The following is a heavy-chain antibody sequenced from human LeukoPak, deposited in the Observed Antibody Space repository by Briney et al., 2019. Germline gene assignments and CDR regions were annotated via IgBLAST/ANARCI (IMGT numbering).Heavy chain of an antibody. CDR1: GGSISSYY. Sequence: SETLSLTCTVSGGSISSYYWSWIRQPPGKGLEWIGYIYYSGSTNYNPSLKSRVTISVDTSKNQLSLKLSSVTAADTAVYYCARDYYSRFDPWGQGTLVTVSS. CDR2: IYYSGST. D-gene: IGHD1-26*01. CDR3: ARDYYSRFDP. V-gene: IGHV4-59*01. J-gene: IGHJ5*02.